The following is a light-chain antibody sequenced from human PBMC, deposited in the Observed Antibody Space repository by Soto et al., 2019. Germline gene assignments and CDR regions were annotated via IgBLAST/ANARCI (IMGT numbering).Light chain of an antibody. CDR3: SSFTSSTTYV. J-gene: IGLJ1*01. CDR2: NVN. V-gene: IGLV2-14*01. Sequence: ALTQSVAVSGSPGQSITISCTGTSSDVGNYNYVSWYQQHPGEVPKLIIFNVNNRPSGVSNRFSGSKSGNTASLTISGLQAEDEADYYCSSFTSSTTYVFGTGTKVTVL. CDR1: SSDVGNYNY.